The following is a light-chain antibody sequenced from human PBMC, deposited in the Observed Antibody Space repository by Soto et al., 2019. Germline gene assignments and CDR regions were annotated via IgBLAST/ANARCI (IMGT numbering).Light chain of an antibody. V-gene: IGLV1-40*01. J-gene: IGLJ2*01. Sequence: QSVLTQPPSVSGAPGQRVPISATGGTSNIGAGYDVHWYQQLPGTAPKLLIYGNSNRPSGVPDRFSGSKSGTPASLAITGLQAEDEADYYCQSYDSSLSVVFGGGTKLTVL. CDR2: GNS. CDR1: TSNIGAGYD. CDR3: QSYDSSLSVV.